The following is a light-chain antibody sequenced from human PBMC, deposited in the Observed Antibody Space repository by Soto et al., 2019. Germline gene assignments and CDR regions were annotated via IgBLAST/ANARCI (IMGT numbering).Light chain of an antibody. CDR3: QQYGSSPIT. J-gene: IGKJ5*01. CDR1: QYIDTD. Sequence: EILLTQSPATLSLSPGERATLPCRASQYIDTDLAWYQQKPGQAPRLLIYGASSRATGIPDRFSGSGSGTDFTLTISRLEPEDFAVYYCQQYGSSPITFGQGTRLEIK. V-gene: IGKV3-20*01. CDR2: GAS.